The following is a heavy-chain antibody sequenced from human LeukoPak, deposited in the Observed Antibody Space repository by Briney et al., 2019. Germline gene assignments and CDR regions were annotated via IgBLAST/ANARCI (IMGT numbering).Heavy chain of an antibody. Sequence: PGGSLRLSCAASGFTFSSYSMNWVRRAPGKGLEWVSYISSSSSTIYYADSVKGRFTISRDNAKNSLYLQMNSLRADDTAVYYCARENRGFITRPIDYWGQGTLVTVSS. CDR3: ARENRGFITRPIDY. J-gene: IGHJ4*02. V-gene: IGHV3-48*01. CDR1: GFTFSSYS. D-gene: IGHD3-10*01. CDR2: ISSSSSTI.